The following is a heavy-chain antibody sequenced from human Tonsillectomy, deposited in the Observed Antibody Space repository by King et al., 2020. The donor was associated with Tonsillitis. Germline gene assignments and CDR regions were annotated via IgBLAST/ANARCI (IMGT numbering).Heavy chain of an antibody. CDR1: GFTFSSYG. CDR3: AGPGGAFDI. D-gene: IGHD3-16*01. CDR2: IWYDGSNK. V-gene: IGHV3-33*08. J-gene: IGHJ3*02. Sequence: VQLVESGGGVVQPGRSLRLSCAASGFTFSSYGMHWVRQAPGKGLEWVAIIWYDGSNKYYADSVKGRFTISRDNSKNTLDLQMNTLRAEDTAVYYCAGPGGAFDIWGQGTMVTVSS.